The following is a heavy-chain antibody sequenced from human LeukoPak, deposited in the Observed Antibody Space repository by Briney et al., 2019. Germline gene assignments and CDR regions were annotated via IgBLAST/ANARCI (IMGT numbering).Heavy chain of an antibody. D-gene: IGHD6-25*01. CDR2: IYYSGST. V-gene: IGHV4-30-4*01. J-gene: IGHJ6*03. Sequence: PSETLFLTCTVSGGSISSGDYYWSWIRQPPGKGLEWIGYIYYSGSTYYNPSLKSRVTISVDTSKNQFSLKLSSVTAADTAVYYCARFAAGGSYYYYMDVWGKGTTVTVSS. CDR3: ARFAAGGSYYYYMDV. CDR1: GGSISSGDYY.